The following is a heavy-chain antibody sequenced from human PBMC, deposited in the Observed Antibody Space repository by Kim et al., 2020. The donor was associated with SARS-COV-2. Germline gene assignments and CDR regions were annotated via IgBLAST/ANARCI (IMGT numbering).Heavy chain of an antibody. D-gene: IGHD3-22*01. CDR3: ARLRDSSGYIGDYFDY. V-gene: IGHV5-51*01. J-gene: IGHJ4*02. CDR1: GYSFTSYW. CDR2: IYPGDSDT. Sequence: GESLKISCKGSGYSFTSYWIGWVRQMPGKGLEWMGIIYPGDSDTRYSPSFQGQVTISADKSISTAYLQWSSLKASDTAMYYCARLRDSSGYIGDYFDYWGQGTLVTVSS.